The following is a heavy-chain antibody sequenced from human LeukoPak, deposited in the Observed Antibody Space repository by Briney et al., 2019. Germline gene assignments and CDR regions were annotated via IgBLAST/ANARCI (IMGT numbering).Heavy chain of an antibody. D-gene: IGHD3-10*01. Sequence: GGSLRLSCSASGFTVSSNYMSWVRQAPGKGLEWVSVIYSGGSTYYADSVKGRFTISRDNSKNTLYLQMNSLRVEGTAVYYCTRDLRGVIPFDYWGQGTLVTVSS. V-gene: IGHV3-66*01. J-gene: IGHJ4*02. CDR1: GFTVSSNY. CDR3: TRDLRGVIPFDY. CDR2: IYSGGST.